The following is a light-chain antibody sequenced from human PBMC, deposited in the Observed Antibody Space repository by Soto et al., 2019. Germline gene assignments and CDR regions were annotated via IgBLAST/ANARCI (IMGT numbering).Light chain of an antibody. J-gene: IGKJ1*01. CDR3: LHDYSYPRT. Sequence: IQMTQSPSTLSASVGDRVTITSRSSQAIRNDLGWYQQKPGKAPKLLIYTASTLQSGVPSRFSGSGSGADLTLTIRSLQPEDSATYYCLHDYSYPRTFGQGTKVDI. CDR1: QAIRND. V-gene: IGKV1-6*01. CDR2: TAS.